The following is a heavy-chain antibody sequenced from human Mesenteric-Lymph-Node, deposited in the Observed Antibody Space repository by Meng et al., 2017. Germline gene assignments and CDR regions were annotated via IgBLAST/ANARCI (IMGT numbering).Heavy chain of an antibody. V-gene: IGHV3-7*04. J-gene: IGHJ3*02. D-gene: IGHD3-10*01. CDR3: ARGVRGVIIATDAFDI. Sequence: GESLKISCAASGFTFSSYWMSWVRQAPGKGLEWVANIKQDGSEKYYVDSVKGRFTISRDNAKNSLYLQMNSLRAEDTAVYYCARGVRGVIIATDAFDIWGQGTMVTVSS. CDR2: IKQDGSEK. CDR1: GFTFSSYW.